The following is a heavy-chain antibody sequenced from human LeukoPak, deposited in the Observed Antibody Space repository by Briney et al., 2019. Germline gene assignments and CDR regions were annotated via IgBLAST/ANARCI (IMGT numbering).Heavy chain of an antibody. CDR2: INPSGGST. CDR3: ARGYYDFWSGYYTRNWFDP. J-gene: IGHJ5*02. D-gene: IGHD3-3*01. CDR1: GYTFTGYY. V-gene: IGHV1-46*01. Sequence: ASVKVSCKASGYTFTGYYMHWVRQAPGQGLEWMGIINPSGGSTSYAQKFQGRVTMTRDMSTSTVYMELSSLRSEDTAVYYCARGYYDFWSGYYTRNWFDPWGQGTLVTVSS.